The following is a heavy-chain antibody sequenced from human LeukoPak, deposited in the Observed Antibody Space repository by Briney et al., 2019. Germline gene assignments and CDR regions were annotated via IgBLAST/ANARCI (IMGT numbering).Heavy chain of an antibody. CDR3: TTDILTGYPLYYFDY. CDR2: IKSKTDGGTT. CDR1: GFTFSNAW. D-gene: IGHD3-9*01. V-gene: IGHV3-15*01. J-gene: IGHJ4*02. Sequence: PGGSLRLSCAASGFTFSNAWMSWVRQAPGKGLEWVGRIKSKTDGGTTDYAAPVKGRFTISRDDSKNTLYLQMNSLKTEDTAVYYCTTDILTGYPLYYFDYWGQGTLVTVSS.